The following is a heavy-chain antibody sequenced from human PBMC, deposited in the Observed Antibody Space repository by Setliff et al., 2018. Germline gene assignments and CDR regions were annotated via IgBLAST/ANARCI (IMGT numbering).Heavy chain of an antibody. CDR3: ARDRGGGLYDY. V-gene: IGHV3-7*01. Sequence: GGSLRLSCAGSGFSFSIFWMSWVRQAPEKGLEWVATIKQDGSEKFYVDSVKGRFTISRDNAKNSLYLQMDSLRVEDTAMYFCARDRGGGLYDYWGRGTLVTVSS. D-gene: IGHD3-16*01. J-gene: IGHJ4*02. CDR2: IKQDGSEK. CDR1: GFSFSIFW.